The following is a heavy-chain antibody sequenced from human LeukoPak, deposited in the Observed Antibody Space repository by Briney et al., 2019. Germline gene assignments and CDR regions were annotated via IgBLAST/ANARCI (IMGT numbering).Heavy chain of an antibody. J-gene: IGHJ4*02. Sequence: ASVTVSCKASGYTFTGHYMHWMRQAPGQGLEWMGWISPSGGTNYAQKFQGRVTMTRDTSISTAYMELSGLTSDDTSVYYCASVTYSDYDDFDSWGQGTLVTVSS. CDR1: GYTFTGHY. CDR2: ISPSGGT. CDR3: ASVTYSDYDDFDS. V-gene: IGHV1-2*02. D-gene: IGHD3-22*01.